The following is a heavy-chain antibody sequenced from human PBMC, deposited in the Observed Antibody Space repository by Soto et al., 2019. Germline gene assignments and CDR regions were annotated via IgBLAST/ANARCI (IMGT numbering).Heavy chain of an antibody. CDR3: ARDLGDYYDSSGYALDY. D-gene: IGHD3-22*01. Sequence: PSETLSLTCTVSGGSLSSGDYYWSWIRQPPGKGLEWIGYIYYSGSTYYNPSLKSRVTISVDTSKNQFSLKLSSVTAADTAVYYCARDLGDYYDSSGYALDYWGQGTLVTVSS. CDR1: GGSLSSGDYY. CDR2: IYYSGST. V-gene: IGHV4-30-4*01. J-gene: IGHJ4*02.